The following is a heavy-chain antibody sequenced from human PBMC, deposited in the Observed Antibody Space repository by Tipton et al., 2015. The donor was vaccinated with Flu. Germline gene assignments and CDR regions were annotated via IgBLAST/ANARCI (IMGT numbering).Heavy chain of an antibody. V-gene: IGHV3-9*01. J-gene: IGHJ4*02. D-gene: IGHD3-22*01. Sequence: SLRLSCAASGFTFGDFAMNWVRQVPGKGLEWVSGISWNSGVIGYADSVKGRFTISRDNAKNSLHLQMNSVRAEDTALYYCVKGGGNYYDSLFDHWGQGTLVTVSS. CDR1: GFTFGDFA. CDR2: ISWNSGVI. CDR3: VKGGGNYYDSLFDH.